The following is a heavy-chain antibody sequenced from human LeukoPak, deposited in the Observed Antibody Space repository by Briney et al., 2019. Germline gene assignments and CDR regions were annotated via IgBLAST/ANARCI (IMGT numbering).Heavy chain of an antibody. J-gene: IGHJ4*02. D-gene: IGHD3-10*01. CDR3: ARDLPYGSGSYYRGGAFDY. CDR2: IYYSGST. V-gene: IGHV4-39*07. Sequence: SETLSLTCTVSGGSISSSSYYWGWIRQPPGKGLEWIGSIYYSGSTNYNPSLKSRVTISVDTSKNQFSLKLSSVTAADTAVYYCARDLPYGSGSYYRGGAFDYWGQGTLVTVSS. CDR1: GGSISSSSYY.